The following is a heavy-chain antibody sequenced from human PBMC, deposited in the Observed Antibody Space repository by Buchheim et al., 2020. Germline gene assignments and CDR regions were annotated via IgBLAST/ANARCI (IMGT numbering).Heavy chain of an antibody. V-gene: IGHV1-46*01. Sequence: QVQLVQSGAEVKKPGASVKVSCKASGYTFTSYYMHWVRQAPGQGLEWMGIINPSGGSTSYAQKFQGRVTMTRDTSTSTVYMELSRLRSEDTAVYYCARDFVYYYDSSGQWGTPWHWGQGTL. J-gene: IGHJ4*02. CDR2: INPSGGST. D-gene: IGHD3-22*01. CDR3: ARDFVYYYDSSGQWGTPWH. CDR1: GYTFTSYY.